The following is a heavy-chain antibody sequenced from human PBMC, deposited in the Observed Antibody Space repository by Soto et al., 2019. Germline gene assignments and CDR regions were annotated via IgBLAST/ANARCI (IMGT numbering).Heavy chain of an antibody. V-gene: IGHV3-74*01. CDR1: GFTFSSYW. CDR2: INSDGSST. D-gene: IGHD3-16*01. J-gene: IGHJ4*02. Sequence: GSLRLSCAASGFTFSSYWMHWVRQAPGKGLVWVSRINSDGSSTSYADSVKGRFTISRDNAKNTLYLQMNSLRAEDTAVYYCARSITLGGEPLWGQGTLVTVSS. CDR3: ARSITLGGEPL.